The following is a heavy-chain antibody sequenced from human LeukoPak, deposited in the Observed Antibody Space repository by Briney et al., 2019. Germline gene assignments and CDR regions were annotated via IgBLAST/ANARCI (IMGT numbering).Heavy chain of an antibody. D-gene: IGHD3-3*01. V-gene: IGHV1-2*02. CDR1: GYTFTGYY. Sequence: GASVKVSCKASGYTFTGYYMHRVRQAPGQGLEWMGWINPNSGGTNYAQKFQGRVTMTRDTSISTAYMELSRLRSDDTAVYYCARAGGNRRCSEWFPDYYYYYMDVWGKGTTVTVSS. CDR3: ARAGGNRRCSEWFPDYYYYYMDV. CDR2: INPNSGGT. J-gene: IGHJ6*03.